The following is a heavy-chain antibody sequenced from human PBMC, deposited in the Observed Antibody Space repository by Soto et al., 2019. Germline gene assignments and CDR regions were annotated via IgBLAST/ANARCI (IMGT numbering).Heavy chain of an antibody. CDR2: IYPGDSDT. CDR3: ARHSYDIFTGPRATAAFDI. Sequence: GESLKISCKGSGYSFTSYLICWVRQMRVKGLEWMGIIYPGDSDTRYSPSFQGQVTISADKSISTAYLQWSSLKASDTAMYYCARHSYDIFTGPRATAAFDIWGHGTMVNVSS. J-gene: IGHJ3*02. D-gene: IGHD3-9*01. V-gene: IGHV5-51*01. CDR1: GYSFTSYL.